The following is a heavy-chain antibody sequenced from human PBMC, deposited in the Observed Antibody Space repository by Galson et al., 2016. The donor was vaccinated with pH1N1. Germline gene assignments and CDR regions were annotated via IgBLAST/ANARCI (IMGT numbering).Heavy chain of an antibody. D-gene: IGHD2-8*01. Sequence: SLRLSCAASGFTFDDNGMSWVRQPPGKGLEWVAIINWNGGSTSYADSGKGRFTISRDNARNSLYLQMNSLRVEDTALYYCARVSRIVLMAPMDVWGKGTTVTVSS. V-gene: IGHV3-20*04. CDR2: INWNGGST. CDR1: GFTFDDNG. CDR3: ARVSRIVLMAPMDV. J-gene: IGHJ6*03.